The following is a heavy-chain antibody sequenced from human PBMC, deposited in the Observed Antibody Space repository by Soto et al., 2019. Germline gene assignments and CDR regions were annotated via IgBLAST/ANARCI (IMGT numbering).Heavy chain of an antibody. Sequence: QVQLVESGGGVVQPGRSLRLSCAASGFIFSRYDMHWVRQAPGKGLEWVAVILYDGSNHYYADSVKGRFTVSRDNSKNTRHLQTNSLRAEDTAVYYCAKSTLDHYYYYGMDVWGQGTTVTVSS. CDR3: AKSTLDHYYYYGMDV. J-gene: IGHJ6*02. CDR1: GFIFSRYD. CDR2: ILYDGSNH. V-gene: IGHV3-30*18.